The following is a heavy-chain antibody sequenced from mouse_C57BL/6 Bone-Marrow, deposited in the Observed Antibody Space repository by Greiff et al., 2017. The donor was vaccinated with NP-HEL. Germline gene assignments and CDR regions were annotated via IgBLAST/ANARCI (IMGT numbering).Heavy chain of an antibody. D-gene: IGHD2-4*01. V-gene: IGHV5-6*01. Sequence: EVQRVESGGDLVKPGGSLKLSCAASGFTFSSYGMSWVRQTPDKRLEWVATISSGGSYTYYPDSVKGRFTISRDNAKNTLYLQMSSLKSEDTAMYYCARHGYDYDVGMLAMDYWGQGTSVTVSS. CDR2: ISSGGSYT. J-gene: IGHJ4*01. CDR1: GFTFSSYG. CDR3: ARHGYDYDVGMLAMDY.